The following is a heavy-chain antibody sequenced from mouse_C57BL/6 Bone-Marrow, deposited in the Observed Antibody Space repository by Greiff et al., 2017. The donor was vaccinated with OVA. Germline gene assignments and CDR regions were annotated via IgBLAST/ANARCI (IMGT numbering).Heavy chain of an antibody. CDR1: GFTFSNYW. D-gene: IGHD2-4*01. CDR2: IRLKSDNYAT. CDR3: TDYDYYLFAY. Sequence: EVQRVESGGGLVQPGGSMKLSCVASGFTFSNYWMNWVRQSPEKGLEWVAQIRLKSDNYATHYAESVKGRFTISRDDSKSSVYLQMNNLRAEDTGIYYCTDYDYYLFAYWGQGTLVTVSA. J-gene: IGHJ3*01. V-gene: IGHV6-3*01.